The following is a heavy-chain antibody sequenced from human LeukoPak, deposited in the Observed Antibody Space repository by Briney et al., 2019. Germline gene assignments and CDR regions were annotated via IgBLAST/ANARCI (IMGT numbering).Heavy chain of an antibody. D-gene: IGHD5-12*01. CDR3: ARDRGGFDF. V-gene: IGHV1-18*01. CDR1: GYTFASFG. J-gene: IGHJ4*02. CDR2: ISAYNGNT. Sequence: ASVTVSCKASGYTFASFGISWVRQAPGQGLEWMGWISAYNGNTNYAQKLQGRVTMTTDTPTSTAYMELRSLRSDDTAVYFCARDRGGFDFWGQGTLVTVSS.